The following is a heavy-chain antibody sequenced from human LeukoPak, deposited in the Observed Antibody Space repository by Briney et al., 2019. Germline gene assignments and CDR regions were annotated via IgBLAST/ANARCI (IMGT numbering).Heavy chain of an antibody. Sequence: GGSLRLSCVASGFTLSSYEMNWVRQAPGKGLEWVSYISSSGSTIYYADSVKGRFTISRDNAKNSLYLQMNSLRAEDTAVYYCARLGIQPMDVWGKGTTVTVSS. V-gene: IGHV3-48*03. CDR1: GFTLSSYE. CDR3: ARLGIQPMDV. J-gene: IGHJ6*03. D-gene: IGHD5-18*01. CDR2: ISSSGSTI.